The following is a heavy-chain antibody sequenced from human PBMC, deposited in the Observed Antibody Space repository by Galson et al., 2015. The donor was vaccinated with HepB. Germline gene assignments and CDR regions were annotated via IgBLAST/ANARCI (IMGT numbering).Heavy chain of an antibody. CDR3: AKDPAVSYHDFWTENYFLGEFDY. Sequence: SLRLSCAASGFTFSTYAMSWVRQAPGKGLEWVSTISGSGITTYYADSVKGRFTISRDNSKYTLYLQMNSLRVEDTAVYHCAKDPAVSYHDFWTENYFLGEFDYWGRGTLVTVSS. V-gene: IGHV3-23*01. D-gene: IGHD3/OR15-3a*01. CDR1: GFTFSTYA. CDR2: ISGSGITT. J-gene: IGHJ4*02.